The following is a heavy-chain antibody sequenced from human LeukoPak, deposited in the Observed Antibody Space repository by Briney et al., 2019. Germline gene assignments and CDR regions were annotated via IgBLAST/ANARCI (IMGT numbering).Heavy chain of an antibody. CDR3: ARGSSSSWY. D-gene: IGHD6-13*01. CDR2: ISYDGSNK. V-gene: IGHV3-30-3*01. J-gene: IGHJ4*02. CDR1: GFTFSSYA. Sequence: GGSLRLSCAASGFTFSSYAMHWVRQAPGKGLEWVAVISYDGSNKYYADSVKGRFTISRDNSKNTLYLQMNSLRAEDTAVYSCARGSSSSWYWGQGTLVTVSS.